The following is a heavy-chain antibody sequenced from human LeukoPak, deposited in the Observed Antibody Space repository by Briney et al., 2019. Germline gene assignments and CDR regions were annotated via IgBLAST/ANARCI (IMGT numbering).Heavy chain of an antibody. Sequence: ASVKVSCKASGGTFSSYAISWVRQAPGQGLEWMGGSIPIFCTANYAQKFQGRVTINADEYKSTAYMELRSLRSEDTAVYYCARRYSGYDEDAFDIWGQGAMVTVSS. J-gene: IGHJ3*02. V-gene: IGHV1-69*13. CDR1: GGTFSSYA. D-gene: IGHD5-12*01. CDR2: SIPIFCTA. CDR3: ARRYSGYDEDAFDI.